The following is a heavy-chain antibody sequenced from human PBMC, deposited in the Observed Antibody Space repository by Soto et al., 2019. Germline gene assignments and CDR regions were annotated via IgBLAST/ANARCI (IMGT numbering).Heavy chain of an antibody. CDR1: GYTFTGSY. CDR3: ARESPPADY. Sequence: ASVKVSCKASGYTFTGSYMHWVRQAPGQGLEWMGWINPNSGGTNYAQILQGRVTMTTDTSTSTAYMELRSLRSDDTAVYYCARESPPADYWGQGTLVTVSS. CDR2: INPNSGGT. J-gene: IGHJ4*02. V-gene: IGHV1-2*02.